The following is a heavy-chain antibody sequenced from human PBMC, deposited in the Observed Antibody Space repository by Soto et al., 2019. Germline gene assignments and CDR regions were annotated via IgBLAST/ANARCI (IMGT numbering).Heavy chain of an antibody. D-gene: IGHD1-7*01. CDR3: ATMSGVTGATSFAFDI. J-gene: IGHJ3*02. V-gene: IGHV3-7*01. CDR1: GITFSTYW. Sequence: EVQLVESGGGLVQPGGSLRLSCAGSGITFSTYWMTWVRQAPGKGLEWVANMNQDGSEKYYVDSVKGRFTISRDNAKKSLFLQMNSLRAEDTAVYYCATMSGVTGATSFAFDIWGQGTMVTVSS. CDR2: MNQDGSEK.